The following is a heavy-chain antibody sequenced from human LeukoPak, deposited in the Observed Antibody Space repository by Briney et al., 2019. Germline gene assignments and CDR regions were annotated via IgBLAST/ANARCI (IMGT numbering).Heavy chain of an antibody. Sequence: GGSLRLSCAASGFTFSSYWMSWVRQAPGKGLEWVANIKQDGSEKYYVDSVKGRFTVSRDNSKNTLYLQMNSLRAEDTAVYYCAKNYSYSGSNMDYWGQGTLVTVSS. J-gene: IGHJ4*02. D-gene: IGHD6-6*01. CDR3: AKNYSYSGSNMDY. CDR1: GFTFSSYW. V-gene: IGHV3-7*01. CDR2: IKQDGSEK.